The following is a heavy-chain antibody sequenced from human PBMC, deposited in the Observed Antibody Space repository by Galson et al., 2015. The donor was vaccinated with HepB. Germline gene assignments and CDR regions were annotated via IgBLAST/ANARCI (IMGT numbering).Heavy chain of an antibody. CDR3: AGEGGSYPHGSGAVD. Sequence: SVKVSCKASGYTFTSYYMHWVRQAPGQGLEWMGIINPSGGSTSYAQKFQGRVTMTRDTSTSTVYMELSSLRSEDTAVYYCAGEGGSYPHGSGAVDWGQGTLVTVSS. D-gene: IGHD1-26*01. J-gene: IGHJ4*02. CDR1: GYTFTSYY. CDR2: INPSGGST. V-gene: IGHV1-46*01.